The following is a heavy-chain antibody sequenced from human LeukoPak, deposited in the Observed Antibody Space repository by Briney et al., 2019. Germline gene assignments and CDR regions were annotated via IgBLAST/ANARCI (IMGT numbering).Heavy chain of an antibody. Sequence: GGSLRLSCAASGFTVSTTYMSWVRQAPGKGLEWVSIIYSGGSTYYSHSVKGRFTISRDNSKNTVYLQMNSLRAEDTAVYYCARDLGTNDAFDIWGQGTMLTVSS. CDR1: GFTVSTTY. V-gene: IGHV3-53*01. CDR3: ARDLGTNDAFDI. D-gene: IGHD7-27*01. J-gene: IGHJ3*02. CDR2: IYSGGST.